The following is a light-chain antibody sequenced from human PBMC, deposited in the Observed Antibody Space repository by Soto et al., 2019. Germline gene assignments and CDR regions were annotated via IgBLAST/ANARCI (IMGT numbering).Light chain of an antibody. CDR3: AAWDDSLNGPV. Sequence: QSGLTQPPSASGTPGQRVTISCSGSSSNIGSNTVNWYQQLPGTAPKLLIYSNNQRPSGVPDRFSGSKSGTSASLAISGLQSEDEADYYCAAWDDSLNGPVFGTGTQVTVL. CDR2: SNN. CDR1: SSNIGSNT. J-gene: IGLJ1*01. V-gene: IGLV1-44*01.